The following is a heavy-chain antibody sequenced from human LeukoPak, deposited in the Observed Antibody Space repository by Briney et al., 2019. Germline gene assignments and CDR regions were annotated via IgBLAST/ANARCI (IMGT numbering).Heavy chain of an antibody. Sequence: GGSLRLSCAASGFTFSSYAMTWVRQAPGKGLEWVSDISGNGDITYYADSVKGRFTISRDNSKNTLYLQMNSLRAEDTAVYYCAKSATSGYGSYYHMDVWGKGTTVTVSS. V-gene: IGHV3-23*01. CDR1: GFTFSSYA. CDR3: AKSATSGYGSYYHMDV. J-gene: IGHJ6*03. D-gene: IGHD5-12*01. CDR2: ISGNGDIT.